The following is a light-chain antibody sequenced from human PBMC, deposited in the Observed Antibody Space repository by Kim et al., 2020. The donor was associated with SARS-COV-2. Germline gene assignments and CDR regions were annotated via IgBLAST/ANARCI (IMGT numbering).Light chain of an antibody. CDR3: DQRDHCLLT. V-gene: IGKV3-11*01. CDR1: QSISTY. CDR2: DAS. J-gene: IGKJ4*01. Sequence: EIVLTQAPATLSLSPGERANLSSGASQSISTYLSGYQQKPGQAPRLLIYDASKRAPGIPARFSGSGSGTDFTVIISSLEPDDFAVYYCDQRDHCLLTFG.